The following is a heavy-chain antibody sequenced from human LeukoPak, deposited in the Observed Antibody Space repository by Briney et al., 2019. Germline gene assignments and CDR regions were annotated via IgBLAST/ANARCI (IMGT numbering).Heavy chain of an antibody. D-gene: IGHD2-2*01. Sequence: SETLSLTCTVSGGSITSYHWSWIRQPPGKGLEWIGYISYSGSTNYNPSLKSRVTISIDTSKNQFSLKLSSVTAADTAVYFCASGGYCSSTSCYPNWFDPWGQGTLVTVSS. J-gene: IGHJ5*02. CDR3: ASGGYCSSTSCYPNWFDP. CDR1: GGSITSYH. CDR2: ISYSGST. V-gene: IGHV4-59*01.